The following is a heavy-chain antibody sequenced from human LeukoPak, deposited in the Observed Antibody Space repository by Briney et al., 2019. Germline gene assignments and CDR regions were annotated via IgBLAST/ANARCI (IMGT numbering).Heavy chain of an antibody. V-gene: IGHV3-23*01. CDR2: VSGSGGST. Sequence: GGSLRLSCAASGFTFSSYAMTWVRQAPGKGLEWVSVVSGSGGSTYYADSVKGRFTISRDNSQNTLYLQMSSLRAEDTAVYYCAKDHIYDILTADAFDIWGQGTMVTVSS. D-gene: IGHD3-9*01. J-gene: IGHJ3*02. CDR3: AKDHIYDILTADAFDI. CDR1: GFTFSSYA.